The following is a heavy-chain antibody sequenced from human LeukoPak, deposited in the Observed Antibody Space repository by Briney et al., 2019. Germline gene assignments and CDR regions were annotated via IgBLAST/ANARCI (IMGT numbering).Heavy chain of an antibody. CDR3: AKDMGSYEGSAFDI. Sequence: GGSLRLSCAASGFTFDDYTMHWVRHAPGKGLEWVSLISWDGGSTYYADSVKGRFTISRDNSKNSLYLQMNSLRTEDTALYYCAKDMGSYEGSAFDIWGQGTMVTVSS. V-gene: IGHV3-43*01. CDR2: ISWDGGST. CDR1: GFTFDDYT. J-gene: IGHJ3*02. D-gene: IGHD3-16*01.